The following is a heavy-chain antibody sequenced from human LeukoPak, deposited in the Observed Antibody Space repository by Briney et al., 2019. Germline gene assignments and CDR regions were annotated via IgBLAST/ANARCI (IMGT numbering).Heavy chain of an antibody. CDR3: AKAGSSGWYNGY. D-gene: IGHD6-19*01. CDR2: ISGSGGST. J-gene: IGHJ4*02. Sequence: GGSLRLSCAASGFNVSNNYMSWVRQAPGKGLEWVSAISGSGGSTYYADSVKGRFTISRDNSKNTLYLQMNSLRAEDTAVYYCAKAGSSGWYNGYWGQGTLVTVSS. V-gene: IGHV3-23*01. CDR1: GFNVSNNY.